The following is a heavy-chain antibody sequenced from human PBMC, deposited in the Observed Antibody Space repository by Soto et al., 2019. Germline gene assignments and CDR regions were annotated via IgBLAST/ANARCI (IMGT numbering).Heavy chain of an antibody. J-gene: IGHJ1*01. CDR3: AKDARKQQQYFQH. CDR2: ISWNSGSI. CDR1: GFTFDDYA. V-gene: IGHV3-9*01. Sequence: GGSLRLSCAASGFTFDDYAMHWVRQAPGKGLEWVSGISWNSGSIGYADSVKGRFTISRDNAKNSLYLQMNSLRAEDTALYYCAKDARKQQQYFQHWGQGTLVTVSS. D-gene: IGHD6-13*01.